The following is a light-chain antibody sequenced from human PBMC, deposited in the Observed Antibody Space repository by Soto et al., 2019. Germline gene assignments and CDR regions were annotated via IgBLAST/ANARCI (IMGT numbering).Light chain of an antibody. J-gene: IGKJ5*01. CDR2: DAS. V-gene: IGKV3-11*01. Sequence: EIVLTQSPATLSLSPGERATLSCRASQSVSSYLAWYQQKPGQAPRLLIYDASNRATGIPARFSGSGSGTDFTLTISRLEPDDFAIYYCQQYGSSPITFGQGTRLEIK. CDR3: QQYGSSPIT. CDR1: QSVSSY.